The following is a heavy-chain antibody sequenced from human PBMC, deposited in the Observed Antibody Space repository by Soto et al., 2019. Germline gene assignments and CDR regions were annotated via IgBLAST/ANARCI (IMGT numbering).Heavy chain of an antibody. V-gene: IGHV2-5*02. J-gene: IGHJ3*02. Sequence: QITLKESGPTLVKPTQTLRLTCTFSGFSLSSSGKGVGWIRQPPGKALEWLALLYWDDDKRYSPSLKNRLTITKYTSNNQVALTMTNMDPVDTATYYCSXXLPYFDVFDIWGQGTMVTVSS. D-gene: IGHD3-10*01. CDR3: SXXLPYFDVFDI. CDR1: GFSLSSSGKG. CDR2: LYWDDDK.